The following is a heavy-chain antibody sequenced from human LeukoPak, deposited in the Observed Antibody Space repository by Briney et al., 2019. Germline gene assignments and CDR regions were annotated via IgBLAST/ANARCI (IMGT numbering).Heavy chain of an antibody. V-gene: IGHV4-59*06. CDR2: SHYSGTT. Sequence: SETLSLTCTVSGGSISSYYWSWIRQPPGKGLEWIGYSHYSGTTYYNTSLKSRVAISVDTSKNQFSLKLNSVTAADTAVYYCARDGPTSVLWGQGTLVTVSS. D-gene: IGHD5-24*01. CDR3: ARDGPTSVL. J-gene: IGHJ4*02. CDR1: GGSISSYY.